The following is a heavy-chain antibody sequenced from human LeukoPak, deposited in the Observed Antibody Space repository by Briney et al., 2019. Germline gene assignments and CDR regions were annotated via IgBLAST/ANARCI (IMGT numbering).Heavy chain of an antibody. CDR2: INPNNGGT. J-gene: IGHJ3*02. Sequence: ASVKVSCKSSGYTFNGYYMHWVRQAPGQGLEWMGWINPNNGGTKYAQNFQGRVTMTRDTSISTAYMELSRLRSDDTAVYYCARDSTYDYVWGSYWLDAFDIWGQGTMVTVSS. D-gene: IGHD3-16*01. V-gene: IGHV1-2*02. CDR1: GYTFNGYY. CDR3: ARDSTYDYVWGSYWLDAFDI.